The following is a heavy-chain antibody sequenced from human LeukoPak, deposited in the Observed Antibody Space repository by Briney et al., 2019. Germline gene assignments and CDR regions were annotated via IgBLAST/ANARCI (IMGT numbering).Heavy chain of an antibody. CDR2: IYPGDSDT. D-gene: IGHD1-26*01. CDR3: AIYSDTYYFDH. J-gene: IGHJ4*02. CDR1: GYSFTSSW. V-gene: IGHV5-51*01. Sequence: GESLKISCKGSGYSFTSSWIGWVRQMPGKGLEWTGIIYPGDSDTRYSPSFQGQVTISADKSISTAYLQWSSLKASDTAIYYCAIYSDTYYFDHWGQGTLVTVSS.